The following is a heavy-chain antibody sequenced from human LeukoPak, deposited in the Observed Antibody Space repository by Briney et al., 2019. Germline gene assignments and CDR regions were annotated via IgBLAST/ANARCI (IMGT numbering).Heavy chain of an antibody. J-gene: IGHJ4*02. V-gene: IGHV3-30-3*01. Sequence: GGSLRLSCAASGFTFSSYAMHWVRQAPGKGLEWVAVISYDGSNKYYADSVKGRFTISRDNSKNTLYLQMNSLRAEDTAVYYCARDLVDCYGSGSYYLWGQGTLVTVSS. CDR2: ISYDGSNK. CDR1: GFTFSSYA. CDR3: ARDLVDCYGSGSYYL. D-gene: IGHD3-10*01.